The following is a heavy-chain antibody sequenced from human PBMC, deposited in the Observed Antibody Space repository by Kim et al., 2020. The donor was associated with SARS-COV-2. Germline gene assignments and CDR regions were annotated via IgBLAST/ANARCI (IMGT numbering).Heavy chain of an antibody. J-gene: IGHJ5*02. CDR3: ARARGYSYGFSGNWFDP. CDR1: GYTFTSYA. V-gene: IGHV1-3*01. CDR2: INAGNGNT. D-gene: IGHD5-18*01. Sequence: ASVKVSCKASGYTFTSYAMHWVRQAPGQRLEWMGWINAGNGNTKYSQKFQGRVTITRDTSASTAYMELSSLRSEDTAVYYCARARGYSYGFSGNWFDPWGQGTLVTVSS.